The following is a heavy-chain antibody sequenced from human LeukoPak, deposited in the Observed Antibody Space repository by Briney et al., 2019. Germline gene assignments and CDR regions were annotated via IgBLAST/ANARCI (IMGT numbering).Heavy chain of an antibody. CDR3: AKAYYGSGSPLDWFDP. CDR2: ISYDGSKK. D-gene: IGHD3-10*01. J-gene: IGHJ5*02. CDR1: GFTFSSYG. V-gene: IGHV3-30*18. Sequence: GGSLRLSCAASGFTFSSYGMHWVRQAPGKGLEWVALISYDGSKKYYGDSVKGRFTISRDNSKNTLYLQMNSLRAEDTAVYYCAKAYYGSGSPLDWFDPWGQGTLVTVSA.